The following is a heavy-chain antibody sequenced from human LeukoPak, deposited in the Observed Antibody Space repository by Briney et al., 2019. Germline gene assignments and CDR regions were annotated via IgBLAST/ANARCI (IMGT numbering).Heavy chain of an antibody. J-gene: IGHJ4*02. V-gene: IGHV1-69*13. D-gene: IGHD1-26*01. CDR3: ARGPPPLYSGSYRPLDH. CDR2: ITPIFDTP. CDR1: GYTFTSYG. Sequence: SVKVSCKASGYTFTSYGISWVRQAPGQGLEWVGGITPIFDTPNYAPKLQGRLTINADGSTSTVYMELRSLRSEDTAVYFCARGPPPLYSGSYRPLDHWGQGTLVTVSS.